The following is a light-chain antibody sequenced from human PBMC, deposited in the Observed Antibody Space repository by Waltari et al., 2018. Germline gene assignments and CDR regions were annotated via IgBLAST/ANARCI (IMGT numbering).Light chain of an antibody. CDR1: QGISSW. V-gene: IGKV1-5*01. CDR3: HQYNSYPWT. CDR2: DVA. J-gene: IGKJ1*01. Sequence: DIQMTQSPSTLSASVGDRVTITCRASQGISSWLAWYQQKPGKAPKLLLYDVASLESGVPSRFSGSGSGTEFTLTISSLQPDDFATYYCHQYNSYPWTFDQGTKVEIK.